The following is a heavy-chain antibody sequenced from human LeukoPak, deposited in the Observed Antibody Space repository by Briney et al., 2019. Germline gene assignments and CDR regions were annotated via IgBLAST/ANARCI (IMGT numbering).Heavy chain of an antibody. J-gene: IGHJ4*02. V-gene: IGHV3-30-3*01. CDR3: ARPLRAGTAITTYYFDY. CDR2: ISYDGSNK. CDR1: GFTFSSYA. D-gene: IGHD1-1*01. Sequence: PGGSLRLSCAASGFTFSSYAMHWVRQAPGKGLEWVAVISYDGSNKYYADSVKGRFTLSRDNSKNTLYLQMNSLRAEDTAVYYCARPLRAGTAITTYYFDYWGQGTLVTVSS.